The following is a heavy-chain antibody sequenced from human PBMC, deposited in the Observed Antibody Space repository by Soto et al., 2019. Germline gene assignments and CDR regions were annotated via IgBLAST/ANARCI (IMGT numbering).Heavy chain of an antibody. CDR2: ISGSGGST. CDR1: GFTFSSYA. Sequence: LSLTCAASGFTFSSYAMSWVRQAPGKGLEWVSAISGSGGSTYYADSVKGRFTISRDNSKNTLYLQMNSLRAEDTAVYYCAKSWGGIGDWGQGTLVTVSS. CDR3: AKSWGGIGD. D-gene: IGHD3-16*01. J-gene: IGHJ4*02. V-gene: IGHV3-23*01.